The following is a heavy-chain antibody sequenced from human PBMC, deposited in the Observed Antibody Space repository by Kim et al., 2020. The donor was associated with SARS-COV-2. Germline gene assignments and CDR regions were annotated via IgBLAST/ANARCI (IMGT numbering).Heavy chain of an antibody. CDR1: GFTFSSYC. V-gene: IGHV3-33*06. CDR3: AKEISSVIFFDY. Sequence: GGSLRLSCAASGFTFSSYCMSWVRQAPGKGLEWVAVIWSDGGNKYSAYAVKGRFTFSRDNSKTTMHLQMNSLSAETTAVYYCAKEISSVIFFDY. J-gene: IGHJ4*01. CDR2: IWSDGGNK. D-gene: IGHD3-10*01.